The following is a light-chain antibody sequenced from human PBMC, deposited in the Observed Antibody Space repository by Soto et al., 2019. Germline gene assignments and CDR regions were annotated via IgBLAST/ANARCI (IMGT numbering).Light chain of an antibody. J-gene: IGLJ3*02. V-gene: IGLV1-51*01. CDR3: GTWDSSLGAWV. CDR2: DNG. CDR1: SSNIAKHS. Sequence: QSVLTQPPSVSAAPGQRVTISCSGSSSNIAKHSVSWYQQVPGTAPKLLLYDNGERPSGIPDRFSGSKSDSSGTLAITGLQTGDEAHYYCGTWDSSLGAWVFGGGTSSPS.